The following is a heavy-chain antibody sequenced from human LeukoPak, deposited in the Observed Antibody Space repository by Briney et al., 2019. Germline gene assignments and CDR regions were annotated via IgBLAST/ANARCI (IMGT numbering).Heavy chain of an antibody. D-gene: IGHD1-26*01. J-gene: IGHJ4*02. CDR2: MNPNSGNT. Sequence: ASVKVSCKASGYTFTSYDINWVRQATGQGLEWMGWMNPNSGNTGYTQKFQGRVTMTRNTSISTAYMELSSLRSEDTAVYYCARVGASAYIYSRFEERQKNFFDYWGQGTLVTVSS. CDR3: ARVGASAYIYSRFEERQKNFFDY. CDR1: GYTFTSYD. V-gene: IGHV1-8*01.